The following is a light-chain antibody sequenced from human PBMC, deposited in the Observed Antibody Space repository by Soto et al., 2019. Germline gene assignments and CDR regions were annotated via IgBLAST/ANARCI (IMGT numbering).Light chain of an antibody. Sequence: EIVMTQSPATLSVAPGERATLSCRASLSVSSSLVWYQQKPGQAPRLLIYGASTRATGTPARFSGSGSGTEFTLTISSLQYEDFAVYYCQQYNDWPPWTFGQGTKVEIK. V-gene: IGKV3-15*01. CDR3: QQYNDWPPWT. CDR1: LSVSSS. CDR2: GAS. J-gene: IGKJ1*01.